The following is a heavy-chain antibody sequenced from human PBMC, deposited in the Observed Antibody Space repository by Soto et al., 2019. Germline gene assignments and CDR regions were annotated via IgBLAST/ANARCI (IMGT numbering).Heavy chain of an antibody. D-gene: IGHD3-9*01. V-gene: IGHV4-59*01. CDR1: GGSISSYY. CDR2: IYYSGST. J-gene: IGHJ5*02. CDR3: ARGNYDILTGYRGDWFDP. Sequence: SETLSLTCTVSGGSISSYYWSWIRQPPGKGLEWIGYIYYSGSTNYNPSLKSRVTISVDTSKNQFSLKLSSVTAADTAVYYCARGNYDILTGYRGDWFDPWGQGTLVTVSS.